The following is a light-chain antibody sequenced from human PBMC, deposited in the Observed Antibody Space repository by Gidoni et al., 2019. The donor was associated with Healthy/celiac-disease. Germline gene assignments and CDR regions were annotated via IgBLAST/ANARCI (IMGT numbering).Light chain of an antibody. CDR1: QSVSSN. CDR3: QQDNNWPKT. CDR2: GAS. V-gene: IGKV3-15*01. Sequence: EIVMTQSPATLSVSPGERATLSCRASQSVSSNLAWYQQKPGQAPRLLIYGASTRATGIPARFSGSVSGTEFTLTISSLQSEDFAVYYCQQDNNWPKTFGQGTKVVIK. J-gene: IGKJ1*01.